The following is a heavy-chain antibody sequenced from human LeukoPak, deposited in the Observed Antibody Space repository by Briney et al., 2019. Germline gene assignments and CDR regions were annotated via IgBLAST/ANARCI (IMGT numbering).Heavy chain of an antibody. J-gene: IGHJ4*02. V-gene: IGHV3-30*02. D-gene: IGHD3-10*01. CDR3: ANHPYGSGSYFG. CDR2: IRYDGSYK. Sequence: GGSLRLSCAASGFPFRSYAMHWVRQAPGKGLEWVAFIRYDGSYKYYADSVKGRFTISRDNSKNTLSLQMNSLRAEDTAVYYCANHPYGSGSYFGWGQGTLVTVSS. CDR1: GFPFRSYA.